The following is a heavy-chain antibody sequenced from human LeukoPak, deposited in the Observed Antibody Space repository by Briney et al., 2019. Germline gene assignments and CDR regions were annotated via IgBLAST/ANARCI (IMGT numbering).Heavy chain of an antibody. V-gene: IGHV4-59*01. J-gene: IGHJ4*02. D-gene: IGHD1-14*01. Sequence: SETLSLTCTVSGDSINNYYWSWIRQPPGKGLERIGYIYYSGSTNYNPSLKSRVTISVDTSKNQFSLKLSSVTAADTAVYYCARAHGLNRPIDYWGQGTLVTVSS. CDR3: ARAHGLNRPIDY. CDR1: GDSINNYY. CDR2: IYYSGST.